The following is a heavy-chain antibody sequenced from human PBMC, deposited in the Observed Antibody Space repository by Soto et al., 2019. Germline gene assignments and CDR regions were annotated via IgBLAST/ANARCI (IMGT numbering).Heavy chain of an antibody. Sequence: GGSLRLSCAASGLTFSSYAMSWVRQAPGKGLEWVSAISGSGGSAYYADSVKGRFTISRDNSKNTLYLQMNSLRAEDTAVYYCAKDALCLHYCYFDYWGQGTLVTVSS. CDR3: AKDALCLHYCYFDY. CDR1: GLTFSSYA. CDR2: ISGSGGSA. V-gene: IGHV3-23*01. J-gene: IGHJ4*02. D-gene: IGHD2-15*01.